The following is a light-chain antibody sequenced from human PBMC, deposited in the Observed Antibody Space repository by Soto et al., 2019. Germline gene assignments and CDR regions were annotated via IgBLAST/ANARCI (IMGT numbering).Light chain of an antibody. CDR1: SSNIGGNS. J-gene: IGLJ1*01. CDR3: GSWDSSLSAYV. CDR2: DDN. Sequence: QSVMTQPPSVSAAPGQKVTISCSGSSSNIGGNSVSWYQHLPGTAPKLLIYDDNKRPSVIPDRFSSSKSGTSATLGITGFQTGDEADYYCGSWDSSLSAYVFGTGTKLTLL. V-gene: IGLV1-51*01.